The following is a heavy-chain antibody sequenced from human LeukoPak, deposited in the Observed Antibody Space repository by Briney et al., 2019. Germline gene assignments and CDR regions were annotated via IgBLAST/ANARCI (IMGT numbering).Heavy chain of an antibody. Sequence: GGSLRLSCAASGFTFSSYSMNWVRQAPGKGLEWVSYISSSSSTIYYADSVKGRFTISRDNAKNSLYLQMNSLRAEDTAVYYCARLLRGRYFYWLFAFDYWGQGTLVTVSS. CDR3: ARLLRGRYFYWLFAFDY. J-gene: IGHJ4*02. V-gene: IGHV3-48*01. D-gene: IGHD3-9*01. CDR1: GFTFSSYS. CDR2: ISSSSSTI.